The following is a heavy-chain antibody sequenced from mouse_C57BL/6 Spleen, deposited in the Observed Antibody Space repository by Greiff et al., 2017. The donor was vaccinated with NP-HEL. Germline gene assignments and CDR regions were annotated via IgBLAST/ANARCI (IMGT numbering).Heavy chain of an antibody. CDR1: GFSFTSYG. D-gene: IGHD2-1*01. CDR2: IWSGGGT. Sequence: QVQLQQSGPGLVQPSQCLSISCTVSGFSFTSYGVHWVRQSPGKGLEWLGVIWSGGGTAYNAAFMSRLSITKDNSKSQVFFKMNSLQADDTAIYYCSIYYGNGFAYWGQGTLVTVSA. V-gene: IGHV2-5*01. J-gene: IGHJ3*01. CDR3: SIYYGNGFAY.